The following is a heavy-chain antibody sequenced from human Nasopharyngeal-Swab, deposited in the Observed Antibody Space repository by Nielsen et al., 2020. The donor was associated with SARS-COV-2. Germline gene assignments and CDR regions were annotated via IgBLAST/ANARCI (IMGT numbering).Heavy chain of an antibody. Sequence: ASVKVSCKASGYTFTSYGFSWVRQAPGKGLEWMGWISDYNGNTNYAQKLQGRVTMTTDTSTSTAYMELRSLRSDDTAVYYCARAWTNSDIVVVVAATGYYYGMDVWGQGTTVTVSS. CDR1: GYTFTSYG. V-gene: IGHV1-18*01. J-gene: IGHJ6*02. CDR3: ARAWTNSDIVVVVAATGYYYGMDV. D-gene: IGHD2-15*01. CDR2: ISDYNGNT.